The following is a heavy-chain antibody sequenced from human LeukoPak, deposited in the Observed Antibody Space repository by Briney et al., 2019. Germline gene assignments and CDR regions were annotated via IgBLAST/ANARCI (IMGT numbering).Heavy chain of an antibody. CDR1: GGTFCSYA. Sequence: PVKVSCKASGGTFCSYAISWVRQAPGQGLEWMGGIIPIFGTANYAQKFQGRVTITADKSTSTAYMELSSQRSEDTPVYYCARGRSWCLSFDYWGQGTLVTVSS. CDR3: ARGRSWCLSFDY. D-gene: IGHD2-8*02. V-gene: IGHV1-69*06. J-gene: IGHJ4*02. CDR2: IIPIFGTA.